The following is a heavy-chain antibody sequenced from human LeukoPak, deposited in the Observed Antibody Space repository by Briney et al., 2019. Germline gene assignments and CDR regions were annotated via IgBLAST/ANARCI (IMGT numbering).Heavy chain of an antibody. CDR1: GDSVSSYNVA. CDR2: TYYRSKWFF. Sequence: PALSLTCSISGDSVSSYNVAWHWIRPCPSRGLEWLGRTYYRSKWFFDYAVSVRGRITINADTSKNQFSLQLNSVTPEDTAVYYCARAIRVGWFDPWGQGTLVTVSS. D-gene: IGHD1-26*01. J-gene: IGHJ5*02. V-gene: IGHV6-1*01. CDR3: ARAIRVGWFDP.